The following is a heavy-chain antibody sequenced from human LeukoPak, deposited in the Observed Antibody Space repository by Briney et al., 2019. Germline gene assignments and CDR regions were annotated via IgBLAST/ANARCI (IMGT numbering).Heavy chain of an antibody. CDR3: AREDAYYDGSNWFDP. J-gene: IGHJ5*02. CDR2: IYTSGST. CDR1: GGSISSYY. D-gene: IGHD3-22*01. Sequence: SETLSLTCTVSGGSISSYYWSWIRQPAGKGLEWIGRIYTSGSTNYNPSLKSRVTMSVDTSKNQFSLKLSSVTAADTAVYYCAREDAYYDGSNWFDPWGQGTLVTVSS. V-gene: IGHV4-4*07.